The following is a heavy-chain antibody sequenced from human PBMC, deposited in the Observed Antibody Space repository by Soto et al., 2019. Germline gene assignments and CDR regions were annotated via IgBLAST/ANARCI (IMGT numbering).Heavy chain of an antibody. J-gene: IGHJ5*02. CDR2: IIPIFGTA. CDR3: ARDSSSSLKLWFDP. CDR1: GGTFSSYA. Sequence: SVKVSCKASGGTFSSYAISWVRQASGQGLEWMGGIIPIFGTANYAQKFQGRVTITADESTSTAYMVLSSLRSEDTAVYYCARDSSSSLKLWFDPWGQGPLVTVSS. V-gene: IGHV1-69*13. D-gene: IGHD6-6*01.